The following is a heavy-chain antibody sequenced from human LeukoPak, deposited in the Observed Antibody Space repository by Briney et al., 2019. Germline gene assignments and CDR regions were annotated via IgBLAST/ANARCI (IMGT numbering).Heavy chain of an antibody. V-gene: IGHV4-59*01. D-gene: IGHD3-3*01. CDR2: IYYSGST. J-gene: IGHJ6*03. Sequence: SETLSLTCTVSGGSFTNYYWSWIRRPPGGGLDWIGHIYYSGSTKYNPSFQSRVTILLDTSTNQFSLKLSSVTAADTAVYYCARIATTRDFWNGHSYYVDVWGKGTTITVSS. CDR1: GGSFTNYY. CDR3: ARIATTRDFWNGHSYYVDV.